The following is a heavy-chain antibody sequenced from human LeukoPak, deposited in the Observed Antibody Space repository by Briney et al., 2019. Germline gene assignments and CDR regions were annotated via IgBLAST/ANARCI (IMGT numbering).Heavy chain of an antibody. V-gene: IGHV1-69*04. CDR1: GGTFSSYA. Sequence: GASVKVSCKASGGTFSSYAISWVRQAPGQGLEWMGRIIPILGIANYAQKFQGRVTITADKSTSTAYMELSSLRSEDTAVYYCARDLNPGYCSSTSCLPRGFDYWGQGTLVTVSS. CDR3: ARDLNPGYCSSTSCLPRGFDY. CDR2: IIPILGIA. D-gene: IGHD2-2*01. J-gene: IGHJ4*02.